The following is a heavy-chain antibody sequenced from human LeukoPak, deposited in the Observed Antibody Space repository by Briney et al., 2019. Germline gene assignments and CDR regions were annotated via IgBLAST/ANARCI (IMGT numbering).Heavy chain of an antibody. CDR3: ARQGAGVPFDY. CDR2: IYYSGST. Sequence: SETLSLTCTVSGGSISSYYWSWIRQPPGKGLEWIGYIYYSGSTNYNPSLKSRVTISVDTSKNQFSLKLSSVAAADTAVYYCARQGAGVPFDYWGRGTLVTVSS. D-gene: IGHD3-10*01. V-gene: IGHV4-59*08. J-gene: IGHJ4*02. CDR1: GGSISSYY.